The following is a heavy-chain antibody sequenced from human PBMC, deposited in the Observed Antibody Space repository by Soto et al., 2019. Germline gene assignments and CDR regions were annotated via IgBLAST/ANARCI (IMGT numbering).Heavy chain of an antibody. CDR3: AGYCSGGSCATRRYYYYGMDV. V-gene: IGHV3-33*01. Sequence: GGSLRLSCAASGFTFSSYGMHWVRQAPGKGLEWVAVIWYDGSNKYYADSVKGRFTISRDNSKNTLYLQMNSLRAEDTAVYYCAGYCSGGSCATRRYYYYGMDVWGQGTTVTVSS. J-gene: IGHJ6*02. CDR1: GFTFSSYG. CDR2: IWYDGSNK. D-gene: IGHD2-15*01.